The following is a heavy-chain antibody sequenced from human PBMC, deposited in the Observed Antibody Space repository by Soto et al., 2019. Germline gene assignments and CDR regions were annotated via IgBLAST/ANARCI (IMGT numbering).Heavy chain of an antibody. CDR3: ARSVSSYSSSWYGDYYYYGMDV. CDR2: IYPGDSDT. J-gene: IGHJ6*02. Sequence: GESLKISCKGSGYSFTSYWIGWVRQMPGKGLEWMGIIYPGDSDTRYSPSFQGQVTISADKSISTAYLQWRSLKASDTAMYYCARSVSSYSSSWYGDYYYYGMDVWGQGTTVTVSS. V-gene: IGHV5-51*01. CDR1: GYSFTSYW. D-gene: IGHD6-13*01.